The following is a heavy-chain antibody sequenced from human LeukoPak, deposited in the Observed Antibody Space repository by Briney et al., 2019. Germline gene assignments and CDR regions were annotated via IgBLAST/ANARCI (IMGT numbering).Heavy chain of an antibody. V-gene: IGHV1-18*01. CDR3: AREGIAAAGTLVVDY. CDR2: MNPNSGNT. D-gene: IGHD6-13*01. Sequence: ASVKVSCKASGYTFTSYDINWVRQATGQGLEWMGWMNPNSGNTNYAQKLQGRVTMTTDTSTSTAYMELRSLRSDDTAVYYCAREGIAAAGTLVVDYWGQGTLVTVSS. J-gene: IGHJ4*02. CDR1: GYTFTSYD.